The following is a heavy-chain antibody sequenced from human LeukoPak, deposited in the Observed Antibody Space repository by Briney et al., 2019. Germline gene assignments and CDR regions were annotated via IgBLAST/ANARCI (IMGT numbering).Heavy chain of an antibody. D-gene: IGHD3-10*01. CDR1: GYTFTGYY. Sequence: ASVKVSCKASGYTFTGYYMHWVRQAPGQGLEWMGWINPNSGGTNYARKFQGRVTMTRDTSISTAYMELSSLRSDDTALYYCARPTLQTLGAWGQGTLVTVSS. V-gene: IGHV1-2*02. CDR2: INPNSGGT. J-gene: IGHJ5*02. CDR3: ARPTLQTLGA.